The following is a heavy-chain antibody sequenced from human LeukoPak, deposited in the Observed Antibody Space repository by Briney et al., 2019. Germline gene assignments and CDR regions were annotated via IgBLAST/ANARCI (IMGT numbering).Heavy chain of an antibody. D-gene: IGHD3-10*01. CDR1: GGSISSSSYY. CDR3: ARYAPLLGPDY. J-gene: IGHJ4*02. Sequence: SETLSLTCTVSGGSISSSSYYWGWIRQPPGRGLEWIGSIYYSGSTYYNPSLKSRVTISVDTSKNQFSLKLSSVTAADTAVYYCARYAPLLGPDYWGQGTLVTVSS. CDR2: IYYSGST. V-gene: IGHV4-39*07.